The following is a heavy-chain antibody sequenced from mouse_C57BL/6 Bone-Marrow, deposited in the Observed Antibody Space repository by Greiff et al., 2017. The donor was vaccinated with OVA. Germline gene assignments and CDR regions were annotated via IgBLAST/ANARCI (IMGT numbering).Heavy chain of an antibody. D-gene: IGHD2-2*01. V-gene: IGHV14-4*01. Sequence: VQLQQSGAELVRPGASVKLSCTASGFNIKDDYMHWVKQRPEQGLEWIGWIDPENGDTEYASKFQGKATITADTSSNTAYLQLSSLTSEDTAVYYCTTGGYDERFAYWGQGTLVTVSA. J-gene: IGHJ3*01. CDR3: TTGGYDERFAY. CDR2: IDPENGDT. CDR1: GFNIKDDY.